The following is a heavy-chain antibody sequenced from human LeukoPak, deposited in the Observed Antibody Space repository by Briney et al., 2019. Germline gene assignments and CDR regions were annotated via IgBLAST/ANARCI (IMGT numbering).Heavy chain of an antibody. J-gene: IGHJ4*02. V-gene: IGHV4-30-4*01. Sequence: PSQTLSLTCTVSGDSISSGNYYWTWIRQSPGKGLEWIGYIYYSGSTYYNPSLRSRLTISIDTSKNQFSLKLSSVTAADTAVYYCARDGGGSGVEDYWGQGTLVTVSS. CDR3: ARDGGGSGVEDY. CDR1: GDSISSGNYY. CDR2: IYYSGST. D-gene: IGHD3-10*01.